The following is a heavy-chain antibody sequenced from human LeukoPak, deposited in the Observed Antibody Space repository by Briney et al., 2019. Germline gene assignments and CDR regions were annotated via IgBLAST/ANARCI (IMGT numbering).Heavy chain of an antibody. CDR3: ARGQSATRFDY. Sequence: MTSETLSLTCTVSGGSISSYYWSWIRQPPGKGLEWIGYIYYSGSTNYNPSLKSRVTISVDTSKNQFSLKLSSVTAADTAVYYCARGQSATRFDYGGQGTLVTVS. CDR2: IYYSGST. CDR1: GGSISSYY. J-gene: IGHJ4*02. V-gene: IGHV4-59*01.